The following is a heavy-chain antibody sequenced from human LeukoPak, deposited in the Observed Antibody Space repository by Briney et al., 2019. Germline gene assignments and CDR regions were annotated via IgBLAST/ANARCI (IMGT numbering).Heavy chain of an antibody. CDR2: INSGGSST. CDR3: ARNPDRNYYYYYGMDV. J-gene: IGHJ6*02. Sequence: QPGGSLRLSCAASGFTFCTYWMHWVRQAPGEGLVWVSRINSGGSSTSYADSVKGRFTISRDNAKNTLYLQMNSLRAEDTAVYYCARNPDRNYYYYYGMDVWGQGTTVTVSS. V-gene: IGHV3-74*01. D-gene: IGHD3-22*01. CDR1: GFTFCTYW.